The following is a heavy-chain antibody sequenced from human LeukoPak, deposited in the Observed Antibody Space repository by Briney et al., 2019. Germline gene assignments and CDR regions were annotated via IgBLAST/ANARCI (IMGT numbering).Heavy chain of an antibody. D-gene: IGHD6-13*01. V-gene: IGHV3-30*18. CDR3: AKEGAITGAGTCYFQY. J-gene: IGHJ1*01. CDR1: GFTFSSYG. Sequence: GRSLRLSCAASGFTFSSYGMHWVRQAPGKGLEWVAVISYDGSNKYYADSVKGRFTISRDNSKNTLYLQMNSLRAEDTAVYYCAKEGAITGAGTCYFQYWGQGTLVTVSS. CDR2: ISYDGSNK.